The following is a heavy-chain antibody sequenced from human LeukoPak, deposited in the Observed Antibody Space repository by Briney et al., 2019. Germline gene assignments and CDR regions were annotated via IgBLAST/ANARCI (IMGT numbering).Heavy chain of an antibody. J-gene: IGHJ5*01. D-gene: IGHD3-10*01. CDR3: TIDRGARDS. CDR1: GFSFSNAR. CDR2: IKSKTDGGTA. Sequence: GGSLRLSCAASGFSFSNARMSWVRQAPGKGLEWVGRIKSKTDGGTADHAAPVKGRFTISRDDLKDTLYLQMNILKIEDTGVYYCTIDRGARDSWGQGTLVTVSS. V-gene: IGHV3-15*01.